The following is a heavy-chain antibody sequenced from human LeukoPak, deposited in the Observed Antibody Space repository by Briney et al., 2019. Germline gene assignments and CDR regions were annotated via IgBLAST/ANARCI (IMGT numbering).Heavy chain of an antibody. V-gene: IGHV3-9*01. CDR2: ISCNSGSI. Sequence: GGSLRLSCAASGCTFDDYAMHWVRQAPGKGLEWVSGISCNSGSIGYADSVKGRFTISRDNAKNSLYLQMNSLRAEDTALYYCAGEVSTRSGYYYYGMDVWGQGTTVTVSS. CDR1: GCTFDDYA. J-gene: IGHJ6*02. D-gene: IGHD3-16*01. CDR3: AGEVSTRSGYYYYGMDV.